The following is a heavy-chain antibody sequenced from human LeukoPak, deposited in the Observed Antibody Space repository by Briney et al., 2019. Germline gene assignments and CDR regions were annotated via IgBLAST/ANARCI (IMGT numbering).Heavy chain of an antibody. Sequence: PSETLSLTCTVSGGSISSYYWSWIRQPPGKGLEWIGYIYNSGSTNYNPSLKSRVTISVDTSKNQFSLKLSSVTAADTAVYYCARERSDYYGMDVWGQGTTVTVSS. V-gene: IGHV4-59*01. CDR2: IYNSGST. CDR1: GGSISSYY. CDR3: ARERSDYYGMDV. J-gene: IGHJ6*02.